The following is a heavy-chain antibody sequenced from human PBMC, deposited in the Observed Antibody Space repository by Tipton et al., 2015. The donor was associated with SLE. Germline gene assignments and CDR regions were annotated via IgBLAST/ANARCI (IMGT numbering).Heavy chain of an antibody. CDR3: ARGGLLQSAFDI. V-gene: IGHV4-4*07. CDR2: IYTSGST. Sequence: TLSLTCTVSGGSISSYYWSWIRQPAGKGLEWIGRIYTSGSTNYNPSLKSRVTISVDTSKNQFSLKLSSVTAADTAVYYCARGGLLQSAFDIWGQGTMVTVSS. J-gene: IGHJ3*02. CDR1: GGSISSYY. D-gene: IGHD2-15*01.